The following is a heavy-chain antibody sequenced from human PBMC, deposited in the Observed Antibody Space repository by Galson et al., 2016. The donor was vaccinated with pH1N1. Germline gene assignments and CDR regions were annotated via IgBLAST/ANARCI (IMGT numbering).Heavy chain of an antibody. V-gene: IGHV1-18*01. CDR2: ISGHNGNA. CDR1: GYMFASYG. D-gene: IGHD6-13*01. J-gene: IGHJ4*02. CDR3: AREEGGAAGGEGLDH. Sequence: SVKVSCKASGYMFASYGISWVRQAPGQGLEWMGWISGHNGNANYAQRLQDRLTMTTDTSTNTVYMELSSLRGDDAAIYFCAREEGGAAGGEGLDHWGQGTLVSVSS.